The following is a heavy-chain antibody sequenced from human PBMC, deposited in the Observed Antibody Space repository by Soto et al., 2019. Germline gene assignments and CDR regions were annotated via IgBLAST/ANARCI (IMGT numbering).Heavy chain of an antibody. Sequence: VGSLRLSCAASGFTFSSYGMHWVRQAPGKGLEWVAVISYDGSNKYYADSVKGRFAISRDNSKNTLYLQMNSLRAEDTAVYYCAKDVERFLERPNWFDPWGQGTLVTVSS. V-gene: IGHV3-30*18. J-gene: IGHJ5*02. CDR2: ISYDGSNK. CDR1: GFTFSSYG. D-gene: IGHD3-3*01. CDR3: AKDVERFLERPNWFDP.